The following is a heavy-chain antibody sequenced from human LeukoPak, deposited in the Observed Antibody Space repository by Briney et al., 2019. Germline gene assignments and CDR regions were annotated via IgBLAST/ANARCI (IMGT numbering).Heavy chain of an antibody. V-gene: IGHV3-7*01. D-gene: IGHD3-3*01. CDR2: IKQDGREK. Sequence: GGSRRLSCAASGFTFSSYWMSWVRQAPGKGLEWVANIKQDGREKYYVDSVKGRFTISRDNAKNSLYLQMNSLRAEDTAVYYCASGPAYYDFWSGYFGYWGQGTLVTVSS. CDR3: ASGPAYYDFWSGYFGY. J-gene: IGHJ4*02. CDR1: GFTFSSYW.